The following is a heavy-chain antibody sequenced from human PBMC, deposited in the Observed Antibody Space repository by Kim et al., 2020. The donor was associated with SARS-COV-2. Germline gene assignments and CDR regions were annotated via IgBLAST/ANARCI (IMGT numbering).Heavy chain of an antibody. CDR3: TRGPLYCTNGVCYRLSQYYFDY. CDR2: IRSKAYGGTT. Sequence: GGSLRLSCTASGFTFGDYAMSWFRQAPGKGLEWVGFIRSKAYGGTTEYAASVKGRFTISRDDSKSIAYLQMNSLKTEDTAVYYCTRGPLYCTNGVCYRLSQYYFDYWGQGTLVIVSS. V-gene: IGHV3-49*03. CDR1: GFTFGDYA. D-gene: IGHD2-8*01. J-gene: IGHJ4*02.